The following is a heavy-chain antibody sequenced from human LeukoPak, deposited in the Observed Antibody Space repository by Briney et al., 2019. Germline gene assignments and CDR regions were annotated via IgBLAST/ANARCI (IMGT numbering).Heavy chain of an antibody. V-gene: IGHV3-48*02. J-gene: IGHJ3*01. Sequence: PGGSLRLSCAASGFTFSSYTMNWVRQAPGKGLEWISYIMRTAADITSYADSVEGRFTISRDDAKNSLYLQMNSLRDDDTAVYYCVRDWSYAFDLWGQGTMVTVSS. CDR1: GFTFSSYT. CDR2: IMRTAADIT. CDR3: VRDWSYAFDL.